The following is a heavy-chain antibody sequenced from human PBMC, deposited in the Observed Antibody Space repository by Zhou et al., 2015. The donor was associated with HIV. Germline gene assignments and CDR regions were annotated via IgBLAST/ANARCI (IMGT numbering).Heavy chain of an antibody. D-gene: IGHD2-15*01. J-gene: IGHJ3*02. CDR1: GYAFTYYA. CDR2: INPLFDIE. V-gene: IGHV1-69*10. Sequence: QVLLVQSGAEVKKPGASVKVSCKTSGYAFTYYAISWVRQAPGQGLEWVGGINPLFDIENYAQRFRGRLSITADKSTSVAYMELRSLRSEDAAIYYCARSGGNYDYAFDIWGQGTKVIVS. CDR3: ARSGGNYDYAFDI.